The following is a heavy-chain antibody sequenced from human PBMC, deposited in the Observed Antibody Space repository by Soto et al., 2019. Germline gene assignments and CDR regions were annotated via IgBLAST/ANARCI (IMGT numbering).Heavy chain of an antibody. V-gene: IGHV1-8*01. CDR3: ARAGDIVVVPAAMGNFDY. D-gene: IGHD2-2*01. J-gene: IGHJ4*02. CDR2: MNPNSGNT. CDR1: GYTFTSYD. Sequence: ASVKVSCKASGYTFTSYDINWVRQATGQGLEWMGWMNPNSGNTGYAQKFQGRVTMTRNTSISTAYMELSSLRSDDTAVYYCARAGDIVVVPAAMGNFDYWGQGTLVTAPQ.